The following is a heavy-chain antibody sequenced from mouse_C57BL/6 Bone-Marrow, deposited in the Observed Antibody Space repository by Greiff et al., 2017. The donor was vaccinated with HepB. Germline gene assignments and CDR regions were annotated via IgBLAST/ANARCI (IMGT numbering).Heavy chain of an antibody. J-gene: IGHJ2*01. CDR1: GYTFTSYW. Sequence: QVQLQQPGAELVKPGASVKLSCKASGYTFTSYWMHWVKQRPGQGLEWIGMIHPNSGSTNYNEKFKSKATLTVDKSSSTAYMQLSSLTSEDSAVYYCERGHYYGSDYYFDYWGQGTTLTVSS. V-gene: IGHV1-64*01. CDR3: ERGHYYGSDYYFDY. D-gene: IGHD1-1*01. CDR2: IHPNSGST.